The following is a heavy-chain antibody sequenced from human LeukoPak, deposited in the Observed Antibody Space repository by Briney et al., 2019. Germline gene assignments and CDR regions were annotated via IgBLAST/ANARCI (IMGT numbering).Heavy chain of an antibody. J-gene: IGHJ4*02. CDR2: IWYDGSNK. Sequence: PGRSLRLSCAASGFTFSSYGMHWVRQAPGKGLEWVAVIWYDGSNKYYADSVKGRFTTSRDNSKNTLYLQMNSLRAEDTAVYYCARVGPRYDSSGYYYYFDYWGQGTLVTVSS. D-gene: IGHD3-22*01. V-gene: IGHV3-33*01. CDR3: ARVGPRYDSSGYYYYFDY. CDR1: GFTFSSYG.